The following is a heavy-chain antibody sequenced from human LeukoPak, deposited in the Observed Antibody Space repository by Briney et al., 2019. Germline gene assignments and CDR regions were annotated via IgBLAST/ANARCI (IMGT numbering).Heavy chain of an antibody. V-gene: IGHV3-53*01. Sequence: TGGSLRLSCAASGFTVSSNYMSWVRQAPGKGLEWVSVIYSGGSTYYADSVKGRFTISRDNSKNTLYLQMNSLRAEDTAVYYCAREAYDILTGGSGGMDVWGQGTTVTVSS. J-gene: IGHJ6*02. CDR2: IYSGGST. D-gene: IGHD3-9*01. CDR1: GFTVSSNY. CDR3: AREAYDILTGGSGGMDV.